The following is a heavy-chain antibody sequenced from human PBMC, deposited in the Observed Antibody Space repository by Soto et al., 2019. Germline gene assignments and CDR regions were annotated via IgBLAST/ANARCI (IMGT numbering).Heavy chain of an antibody. CDR3: AGGLGIAYRYFDY. CDR1: GFTFGSYW. CDR2: INHSGST. D-gene: IGHD6-13*01. V-gene: IGHV4-34*01. J-gene: IGHJ4*02. Sequence: GSLRLSCAASGFTFGSYWMSWVRQAPGKGLEWIGEINHSGSTNYNPSLKSRVTISVDTSKNQFSLKLSSVTAADTAVYYCAGGLGIAYRYFDYWGQGTLVTVSS.